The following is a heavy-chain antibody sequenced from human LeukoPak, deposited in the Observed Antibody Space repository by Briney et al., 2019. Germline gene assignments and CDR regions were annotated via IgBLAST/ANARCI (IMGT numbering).Heavy chain of an antibody. CDR1: GGSISSYY. CDR2: IYYSGST. D-gene: IGHD2-2*01. J-gene: IGHJ6*03. CDR3: GVVPAAMSYYYYYMDV. Sequence: KPSETLSLTCTVSGGSISSYYWSWIRQPPGKGLEWIGYIYYSGSTNYNPSLKSRVTISVDTSKNQFSLKLSSVTAADTAVYYCGVVPAAMSYYYYYMDVWGKGTTVTVSS. V-gene: IGHV4-59*08.